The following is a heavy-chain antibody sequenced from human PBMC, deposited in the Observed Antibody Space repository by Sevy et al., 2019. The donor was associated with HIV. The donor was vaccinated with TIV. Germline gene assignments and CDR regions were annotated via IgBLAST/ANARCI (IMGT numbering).Heavy chain of an antibody. Sequence: RGSLRLSCAASGFTFSDHYMDWVRQAPGKGLEWVGRTRNKANSYTTEYAASVKGRFTISRDDSKNSLYLQMDSLKTEETAVYYCARGEVVVVVAANYYYGMDVWGQGTTVTVSS. CDR2: TRNKANSYTT. J-gene: IGHJ6*02. D-gene: IGHD2-15*01. CDR3: ARGEVVVVVAANYYYGMDV. V-gene: IGHV3-72*01. CDR1: GFTFSDHY.